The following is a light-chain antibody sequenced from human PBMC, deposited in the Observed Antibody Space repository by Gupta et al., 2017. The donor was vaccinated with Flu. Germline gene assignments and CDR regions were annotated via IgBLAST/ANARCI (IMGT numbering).Light chain of an antibody. CDR2: SVN. J-gene: IGLJ2*01. CDR3: AAWDDILNGVE. Sequence: SNCNVGGNPLGGYQQRPGTAPKVLSYSVNPRPSGVPDRFSGSKSGTSASLASNGLQSEDEADYYCAAWDDILNGVEFGGVTKLTVL. CDR1: NCNVGGNP. V-gene: IGLV1-44*01.